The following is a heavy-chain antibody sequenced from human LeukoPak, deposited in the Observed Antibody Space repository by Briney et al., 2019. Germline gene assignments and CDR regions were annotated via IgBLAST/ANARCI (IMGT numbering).Heavy chain of an antibody. CDR1: GFNFDDYG. J-gene: IGHJ4*02. V-gene: IGHV3-21*01. Sequence: GGSLRLSCAASGFNFDDYGMHWVRQAPGKGLEWVSSISYLSSHVYYGDSVKGRFSISRDNAKNSLYLQMNSLGAEDTAIYYCGRAFPPLRTSSAGDLWGQGILVTVSS. CDR2: ISYLSSHV. CDR3: GRAFPPLRTSSAGDL. D-gene: IGHD3-16*01.